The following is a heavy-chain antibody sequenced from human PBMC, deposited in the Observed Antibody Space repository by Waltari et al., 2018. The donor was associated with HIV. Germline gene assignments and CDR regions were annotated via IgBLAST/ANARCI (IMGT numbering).Heavy chain of an antibody. CDR2: MNPNSGNT. Sequence: QVQLVQSGAEVKKPGASVKVSCKASGYTFTSYDINWVRQATGQGLEWMGWMNPNSGNTGYAQKFQGRVTMTRNTSISTAYMELSSLRSEDTAVYYCAGEWVAGQPNYYYYGMDVWGQGTTVTVSS. D-gene: IGHD6-19*01. CDR1: GYTFTSYD. CDR3: AGEWVAGQPNYYYYGMDV. J-gene: IGHJ6*02. V-gene: IGHV1-8*01.